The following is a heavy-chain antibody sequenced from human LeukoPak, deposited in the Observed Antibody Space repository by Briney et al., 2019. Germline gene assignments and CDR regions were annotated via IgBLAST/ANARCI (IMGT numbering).Heavy chain of an antibody. CDR1: GFVFSTYA. J-gene: IGHJ4*02. Sequence: GGSLRLSCAASGFVFSTYAIHWVRHVPGKGLEYVSGINGNGDYTDYANSVKGRFTTSRDNFKNTVYLQMGSLRAEDMAVYYCARDLFSGAEMATLDYWGQGTLVTVSS. V-gene: IGHV3-64*01. CDR3: ARDLFSGAEMATLDY. CDR2: INGNGDYT. D-gene: IGHD5-24*01.